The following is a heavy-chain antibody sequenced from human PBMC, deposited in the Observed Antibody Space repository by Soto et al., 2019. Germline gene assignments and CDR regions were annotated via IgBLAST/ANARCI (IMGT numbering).Heavy chain of an antibody. D-gene: IGHD3-16*01. CDR3: ARDPRGGMARDAFDI. Sequence: SETLSLTCAAVGGSFSGYSWSWIRKHPGQDLKWIENIYYSESTYYTPSLKSRVTISVATSKNQFFRKLSSGTAADTAVYCCARDPRGGMARDAFDIWGQGTMVTVSS. V-gene: IGHV4-31*02. CDR2: IYYSEST. CDR1: GGSFSGYS. J-gene: IGHJ3*02.